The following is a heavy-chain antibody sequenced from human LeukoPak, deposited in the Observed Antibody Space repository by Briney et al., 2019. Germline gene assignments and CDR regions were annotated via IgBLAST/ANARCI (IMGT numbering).Heavy chain of an antibody. CDR1: GFTVSSKH. D-gene: IGHD3-22*01. Sequence: GGSLRLSCAASGFTVSSKHMNWVRQAPGKGPEWVSVIYPGGTSYYADSVKGRFTISRDTSKNTLHLEMNNLRAEDTAVHYCARTVVYYYDSSGPFDYWGQGTLVTVSS. J-gene: IGHJ4*02. CDR3: ARTVVYYYDSSGPFDY. CDR2: IYPGGTS. V-gene: IGHV3-53*01.